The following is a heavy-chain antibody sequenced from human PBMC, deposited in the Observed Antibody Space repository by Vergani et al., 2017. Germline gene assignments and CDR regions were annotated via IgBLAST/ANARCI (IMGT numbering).Heavy chain of an antibody. D-gene: IGHD2-15*01. J-gene: IGHJ5*02. V-gene: IGHV4-34*01. CDR2: INHSGST. CDR1: GGSFSGYY. CDR3: ARRIPKPLGYCSGGRCYSLWNWFDP. Sequence: QVQLQQWGAGLLKPSETLSLTCAVYGGSFSGYYWSWIRQPPGKGLEWIGEINHSGSTNYNPSLKSRVTISVDTSRNQFSLKLSSVTAADTAVYYCARRIPKPLGYCSGGRCYSLWNWFDPWGQGTLVTVSS.